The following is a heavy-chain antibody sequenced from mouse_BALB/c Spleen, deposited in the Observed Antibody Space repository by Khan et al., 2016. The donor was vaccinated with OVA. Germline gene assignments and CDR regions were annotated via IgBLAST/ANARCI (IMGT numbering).Heavy chain of an antibody. V-gene: IGHV1S132*01. CDR3: ARDYFGNYVFVY. Sequence: QVQLQQSGAELVRPGASVKLSCKTSGYTFTSYWIQWVKQRPGQGLGWIGQISPGTGTTYYNENFKDKATLTVDTSSRTAYMQLSSLTSEDSALYFVARDYFGNYVFVYWGQGTLVTVSP. CDR1: GYTFTSYW. D-gene: IGHD2-1*01. J-gene: IGHJ3*01. CDR2: ISPGTGTT.